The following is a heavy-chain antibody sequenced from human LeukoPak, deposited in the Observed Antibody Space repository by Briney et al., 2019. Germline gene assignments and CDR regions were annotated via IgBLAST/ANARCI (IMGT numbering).Heavy chain of an antibody. CDR1: AFSITSTDYY. D-gene: IGHD3-16*01. J-gene: IGHJ4*02. CDR2: VFYTGST. Sequence: SETLSLTCSVSAFSITSTDYYWGWIRQPPGKGLEWIGSVFYTGSTVYNSSLRSRVTISMDTSKNQLSLKVTSVTAADTAVYYCARSLADRFFDHWGQGALVTVSA. V-gene: IGHV4-39*01. CDR3: ARSLADRFFDH.